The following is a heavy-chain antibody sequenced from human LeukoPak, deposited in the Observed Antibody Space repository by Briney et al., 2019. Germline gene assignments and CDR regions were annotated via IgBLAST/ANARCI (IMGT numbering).Heavy chain of an antibody. V-gene: IGHV3-9*03. CDR1: GFTFDDYA. Sequence: GGSLRLSCAASGFTFDDYAMHWVRQAPGRGLEWVSGISWNSGSIGYADSVKGRFTISRDNAKNSLYLQMNSLRAEDMALYYCAKESDGNYYDHSGLDAFDMWGQGTMVTVSS. CDR2: ISWNSGSI. J-gene: IGHJ3*02. CDR3: AKESDGNYYDHSGLDAFDM. D-gene: IGHD3-22*01.